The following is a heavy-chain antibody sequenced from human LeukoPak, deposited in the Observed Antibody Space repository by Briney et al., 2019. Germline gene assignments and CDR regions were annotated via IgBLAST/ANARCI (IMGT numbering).Heavy chain of an antibody. CDR1: GFTFSSYW. J-gene: IGHJ4*02. CDR2: IKQDGSEK. CDR3: ARDYSSSWYGDPLCFDY. V-gene: IGHV3-7*01. Sequence: GGSLRLSCAASGFTFSSYWMSWVRQAPGKGLEWVANIKQDGSEKYYVDSVKGRFTISRDNAKNSLYLQMNSLRAEDTAVYYCARDYSSSWYGDPLCFDYWGQGTLVTVSS. D-gene: IGHD6-13*01.